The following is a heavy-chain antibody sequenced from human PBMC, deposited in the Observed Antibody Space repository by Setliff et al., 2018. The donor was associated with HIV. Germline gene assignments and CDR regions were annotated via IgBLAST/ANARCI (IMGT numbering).Heavy chain of an antibody. CDR1: GGSISSYY. CDR3: ARVPKPGYAGNWFDP. CDR2: IYTSGST. Sequence: SETLSLTCTVSGGSISSYYWSWIRQPAGKGLEWIGRIYTSGSTNYNPSLKSRVTTSVDTSKNQFSLKLSSVTAADTAVYYCARVPKPGYAGNWFDPWGQGTPVTVSS. D-gene: IGHD5-12*01. V-gene: IGHV4-4*07. J-gene: IGHJ5*02.